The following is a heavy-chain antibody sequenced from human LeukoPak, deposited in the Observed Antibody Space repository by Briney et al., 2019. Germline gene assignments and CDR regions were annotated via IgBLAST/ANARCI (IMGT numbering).Heavy chain of an antibody. V-gene: IGHV4-59*01. CDR2: IYYSGST. CDR3: ARAGGGSYHYYYYMDV. D-gene: IGHD1-26*01. J-gene: IGHJ6*03. Sequence: PSETLSLTCTVSGGSISSYYWSWIRQPPRKGLEWIGYIYYSGSTNYNPSLKSRVTISVDTSKNQFSLKLSSVTAADTAVYYCARAGGGSYHYYYYMDVWGKGTTVTVSS. CDR1: GGSISSYY.